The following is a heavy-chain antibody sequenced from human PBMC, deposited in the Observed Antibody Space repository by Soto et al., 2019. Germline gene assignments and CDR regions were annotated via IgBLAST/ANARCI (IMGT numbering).Heavy chain of an antibody. CDR1: GFTFSTSW. Sequence: EVQLVESGGGLVQPVGSLRLSCAASGFTFSTSWMTWVRQAPGKGLEWVANIKQDGSETYYLDSVKGRFTVSKDNAKNSLYLQMNSLRAEDNAVYYCARDRGPNTFDYWGQGPLVIVSS. CDR3: ARDRGPNTFDY. V-gene: IGHV3-7*01. J-gene: IGHJ4*02. CDR2: IKQDGSET.